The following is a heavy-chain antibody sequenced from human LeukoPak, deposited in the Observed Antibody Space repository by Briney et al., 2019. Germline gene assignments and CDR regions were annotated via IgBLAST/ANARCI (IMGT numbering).Heavy chain of an antibody. D-gene: IGHD1-14*01. V-gene: IGHV4-34*01. J-gene: IGHJ6*02. CDR2: INHSGST. Sequence: SETLSLTCAVYGGSFSGYYWSWIRRPPGKGLEWIGEINHSGSTNYNPSLKSRVTISVDTSKNQFSLKLSSVTAADTAVYYCARCQATRRQPTRYYGMDVWGQGTTVTVSS. CDR1: GGSFSGYY. CDR3: ARCQATRRQPTRYYGMDV.